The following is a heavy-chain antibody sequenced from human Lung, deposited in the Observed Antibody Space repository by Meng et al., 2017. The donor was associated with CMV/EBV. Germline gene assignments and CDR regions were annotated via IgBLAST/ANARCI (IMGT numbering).Heavy chain of an antibody. J-gene: IGHJ4*02. CDR3: ARGTGYSSSSGVY. V-gene: IGHV1-2*02. D-gene: IGHD6-6*01. CDR1: GYTFTGYY. Sequence: ASVXVSXXASGYTFTGYYMHWVRQAPGQGLEWMGWINPNSGGTNYAQKFQGRVTMTRDTSISTAYMELSRLRPDDTAVYYCARGTGYSSSSGVYWGQGTLVTVSS. CDR2: INPNSGGT.